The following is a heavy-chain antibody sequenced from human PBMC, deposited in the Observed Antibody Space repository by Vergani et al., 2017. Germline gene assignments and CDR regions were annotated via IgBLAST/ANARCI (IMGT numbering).Heavy chain of an antibody. CDR2: ISAYNGNT. Sequence: QVQLVQSGSELKKPGASVKVSCKASGYTLSRYSIYWVRQAPGQGLEWMGWISAYNGNTNYAQKLQGRVTMTTDTSTSTAYMELRSLRSDDTAVYYCARGLRFSPNWFDPWGQGTLVTVSS. CDR3: ARGLRFSPNWFDP. D-gene: IGHD3-3*01. V-gene: IGHV1-18*04. CDR1: GYTLSRYS. J-gene: IGHJ5*02.